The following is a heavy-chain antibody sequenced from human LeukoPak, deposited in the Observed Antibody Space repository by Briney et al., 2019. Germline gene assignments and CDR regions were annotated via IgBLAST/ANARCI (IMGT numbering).Heavy chain of an antibody. V-gene: IGHV4-34*01. J-gene: IGHJ3*02. CDR1: GGSFSGYY. D-gene: IGHD1-26*01. Sequence: SETLSLTCAVYGGSFSGYYWSWIRQPPGKGLEWIGEINHSGSTNYNPSLKSRVTMSVDTSKNQFSLKLSSVTAADTAVYYCARSWDMNPADAFDIWGQGTMVTVSS. CDR2: INHSGST. CDR3: ARSWDMNPADAFDI.